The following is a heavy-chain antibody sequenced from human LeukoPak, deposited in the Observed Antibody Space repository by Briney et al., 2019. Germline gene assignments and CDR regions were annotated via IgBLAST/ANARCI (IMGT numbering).Heavy chain of an antibody. Sequence: PGGSLRLSCAASGFSFNSDWMNWVRQAPGKGLEWVANIRPDGGDMYYVDSVKGRFTIYRDNAKNSLYLLLNSLRVEDTAVYYCTRDRDYSKDYWGQGTLVTVSS. D-gene: IGHD4-11*01. CDR1: GFSFNSDW. J-gene: IGHJ4*02. V-gene: IGHV3-7*05. CDR3: TRDRDYSKDY. CDR2: IRPDGGDM.